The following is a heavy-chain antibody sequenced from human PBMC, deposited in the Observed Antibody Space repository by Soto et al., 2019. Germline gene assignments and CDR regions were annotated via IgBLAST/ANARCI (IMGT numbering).Heavy chain of an antibody. V-gene: IGHV3-7*03. CDR1: GFSFSGYW. D-gene: IGHD6-13*01. CDR3: ARDLGVGAAGRGYYYYYGMDV. J-gene: IGHJ6*02. Sequence: EVQLAESGGDLVRPEGSLRLSCAASGFSFSGYWMTWVRQAPGKGLEWVANIKQDGSEEYYVDSVKGRFTISRDNAKRSLFLQMNSLRVEDTALYYCARDLGVGAAGRGYYYYYGMDVWGQGTTVTVSS. CDR2: IKQDGSEE.